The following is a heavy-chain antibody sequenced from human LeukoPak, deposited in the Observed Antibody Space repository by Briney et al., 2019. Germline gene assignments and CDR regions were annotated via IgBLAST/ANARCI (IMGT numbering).Heavy chain of an antibody. V-gene: IGHV4-59*08. CDR3: ARHGDYASSTYDFDN. CDR1: GGSISGSY. Sequence: KPSETLSLTCTVSGGSISGSYWSWIRQPPGKGLEWIGYIYYRGNTNYNPSLGGRVTISVDTSKNQFSLKLSSVTGADTAVYYCARHGDYASSTYDFDNWGQGTLVTVSS. J-gene: IGHJ4*02. CDR2: IYYRGNT. D-gene: IGHD3-22*01.